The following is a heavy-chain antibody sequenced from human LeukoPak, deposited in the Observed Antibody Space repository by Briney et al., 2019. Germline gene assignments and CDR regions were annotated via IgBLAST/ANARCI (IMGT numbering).Heavy chain of an antibody. D-gene: IGHD6-19*01. Sequence: GGSLRLSCAASGFTFSSYGMSWVRQAPGKGLEWVSAISGSGGSTSYADSVKGRFTISRDNSKNTLYLQMNSLRAEDTAVYYCAKDRIAVAGNDAFDIWGQGTMVTVSS. CDR1: GFTFSSYG. J-gene: IGHJ3*02. V-gene: IGHV3-23*01. CDR3: AKDRIAVAGNDAFDI. CDR2: ISGSGGST.